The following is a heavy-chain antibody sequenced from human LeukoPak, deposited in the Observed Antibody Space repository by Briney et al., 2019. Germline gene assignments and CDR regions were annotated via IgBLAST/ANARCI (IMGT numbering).Heavy chain of an antibody. D-gene: IGHD4-23*01. CDR1: GFTFTTFW. CDR3: ARRAGGYSYPYDY. Sequence: GGPLRLSCATSGFTFTTFWMHWVRQAPGKGPVWVSRINHDGSNTNYADSVKGRFTISRDISKNTLYLQMSSLRAEDTAVYYCARRAGGYSYPYDYWGQGVLVTVSS. CDR2: INHDGSNT. V-gene: IGHV3-74*01. J-gene: IGHJ4*02.